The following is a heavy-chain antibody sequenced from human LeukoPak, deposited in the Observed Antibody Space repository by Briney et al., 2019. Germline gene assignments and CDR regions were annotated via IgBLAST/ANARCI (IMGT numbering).Heavy chain of an antibody. Sequence: PGGSLRLSCVASGFIFSSYAMGWVRQAPGKRPEWVSSLTDSGGTTCYVDSVKGRFTISRDNSKNTLYLHMNSLRAEDTAMYYCAKKRDAFDIWGQGTVVAVSS. V-gene: IGHV3-23*01. D-gene: IGHD5-24*01. CDR3: AKKRDAFDI. J-gene: IGHJ3*02. CDR2: LTDSGGTT. CDR1: GFIFSSYA.